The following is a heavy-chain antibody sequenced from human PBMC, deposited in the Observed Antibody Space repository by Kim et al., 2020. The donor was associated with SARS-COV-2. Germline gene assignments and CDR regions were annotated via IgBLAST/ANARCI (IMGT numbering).Heavy chain of an antibody. CDR2: IWYDGSNK. CDR3: TKDHLMRLQYDPPFFDS. D-gene: IGHD3-9*01. V-gene: IGHV3-33*06. Sequence: GGSLRLSCAASGFIFSSYGMHWVRQAPGKGLEWVAVIWYDGSNKYYADSVKGRFTISRDNSKNTVYLQMNSQRAEDTAMYYCTKDHLMRLQYDPPFFDSLGQGTLVSVSS. J-gene: IGHJ4*02. CDR1: GFIFSSYG.